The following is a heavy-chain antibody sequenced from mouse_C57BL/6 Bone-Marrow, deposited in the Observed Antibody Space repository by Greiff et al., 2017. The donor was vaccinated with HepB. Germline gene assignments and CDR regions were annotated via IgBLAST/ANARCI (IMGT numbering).Heavy chain of an antibody. Sequence: VHVKQSGPELVKPGASVKIPCKASGYTFTDYNMDWVKQSHGKSLEWIGDINPNNGGTIYNQKFKGKATLTVDKSSSTAYMELRSLTSEDTAVYYCLRSYAMDYWGQGTSVTVSS. CDR1: GYTFTDYN. CDR3: LRSYAMDY. J-gene: IGHJ4*01. V-gene: IGHV1-18*01. CDR2: INPNNGGT. D-gene: IGHD1-1*01.